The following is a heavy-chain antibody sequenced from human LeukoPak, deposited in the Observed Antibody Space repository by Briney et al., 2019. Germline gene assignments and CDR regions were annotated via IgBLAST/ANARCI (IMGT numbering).Heavy chain of an antibody. V-gene: IGHV4-59*01. D-gene: IGHD6-19*01. CDR3: ARGIAVAPQFDY. CDR1: GGSISSYY. Sequence: SETLSLTCTVSGGSISSYYWNWIRQPPGKGLEWIGYIYYSGSTNYNPSLKSRVTISVDTSKNQFSLKLSSVTAADTAVYYCARGIAVAPQFDYWGQGTLVTVSS. CDR2: IYYSGST. J-gene: IGHJ4*02.